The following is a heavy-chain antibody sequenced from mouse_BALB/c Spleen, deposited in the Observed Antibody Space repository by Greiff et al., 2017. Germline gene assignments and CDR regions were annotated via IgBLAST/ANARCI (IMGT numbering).Heavy chain of an antibody. V-gene: IGHV1S137*01. CDR2: ISTYYGDA. D-gene: IGHD2-3*01. CDR3: ARSYDGYAMDY. J-gene: IGHJ4*01. Sequence: QVQLKESGAELVRPGVSVKISCKGSGYTFTDYAMHWVKQSHAKSLEWIGVISTYYGDASYNQKFKGKATMTVDKSSSTAYMELARLTSEDSAIYYCARSYDGYAMDYWGQGTSVTVSS. CDR1: GYTFTDYA.